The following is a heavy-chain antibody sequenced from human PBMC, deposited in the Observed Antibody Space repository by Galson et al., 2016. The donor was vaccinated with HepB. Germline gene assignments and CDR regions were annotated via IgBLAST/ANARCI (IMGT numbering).Heavy chain of an antibody. V-gene: IGHV2-5*02. CDR3: AHGHLYGDYAPFDC. D-gene: IGHD4-17*01. CDR2: IYWDDDT. J-gene: IGHJ4*02. Sequence: PALVTPTQTLTLTCTFSGFSLTTTGPAVAWIRQPPGKALQWLPPIYWDDDTRYRSSLKTRRTISKDTSKKQVVLAMTNIDPVDTATYCCAHGHLYGDYAPFDCWGQGAQVTVSS. CDR1: GFSLTTTGPA.